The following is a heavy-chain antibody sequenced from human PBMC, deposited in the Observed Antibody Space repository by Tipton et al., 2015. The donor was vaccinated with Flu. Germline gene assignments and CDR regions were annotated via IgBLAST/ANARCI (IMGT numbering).Heavy chain of an antibody. CDR2: VYSNGTT. Sequence: LRLSCTVSGDSTSDYYWNWIRQPPGKGLEWIGYVYSNGTTNYSPSLKSRVTVSVDTSKNQFSLKVFSVTAADTAVYYCARRDYSNYVSDPKSCFDPWGQGILVTVSS. V-gene: IGHV4-59*08. CDR1: GDSTSDYY. CDR3: ARRDYSNYVSDPKSCFDP. J-gene: IGHJ5*02. D-gene: IGHD4-11*01.